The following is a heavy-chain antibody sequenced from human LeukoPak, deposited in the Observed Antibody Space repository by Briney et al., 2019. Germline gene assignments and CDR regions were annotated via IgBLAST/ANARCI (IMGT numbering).Heavy chain of an antibody. Sequence: GGSLRLSCAASGFTFSSYWMHWVRQAPGKGLEWVANINQDGGEKYYVDSVKGRFTTSRDNAKNSLYLQMNSLRAEDTAVYHCARAIGKSEGYWGQGTLVTVSS. CDR1: GFTFSSYW. V-gene: IGHV3-7*01. CDR2: INQDGGEK. J-gene: IGHJ4*02. CDR3: ARAIGKSEGY. D-gene: IGHD4-23*01.